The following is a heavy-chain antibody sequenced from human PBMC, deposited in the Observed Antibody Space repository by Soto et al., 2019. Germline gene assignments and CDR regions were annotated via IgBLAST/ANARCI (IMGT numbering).Heavy chain of an antibody. CDR1: GYTFTSYG. Sequence: ASVKVSCKASGYTFTSYGISWVRQAPGQGLEWMGWISAYNGNTNYAQKLQGRVTMTTDTSTSTAYMELRSLRSDDTAVYYCARDQVYDILTGYQYYYYYYMDVWGKGTTVTVSS. D-gene: IGHD3-9*01. V-gene: IGHV1-18*01. J-gene: IGHJ6*03. CDR2: ISAYNGNT. CDR3: ARDQVYDILTGYQYYYYYYMDV.